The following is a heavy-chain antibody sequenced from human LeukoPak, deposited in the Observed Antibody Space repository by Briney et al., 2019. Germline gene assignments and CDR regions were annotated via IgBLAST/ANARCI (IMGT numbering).Heavy chain of an antibody. CDR2: ISAYNGNA. V-gene: IGHV1-18*01. CDR3: ARDTPGADSNDEFDY. CDR1: GFTFTSYG. D-gene: IGHD3-10*01. Sequence: GGSLRLSCAASGFTFTSYGISWVRQAPGQGLEWMGWISAYNGNANYAQKLQGRVTMTTDTSTSTAYMELRSLRSDDTAVYYCARDTPGADSNDEFDYWGQGTLVTVSS. J-gene: IGHJ4*02.